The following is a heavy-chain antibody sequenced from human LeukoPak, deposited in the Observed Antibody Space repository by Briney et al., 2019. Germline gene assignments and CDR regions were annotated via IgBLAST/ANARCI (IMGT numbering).Heavy chain of an antibody. CDR2: IYYSGST. CDR3: ARRAAALDH. J-gene: IGHJ4*02. Sequence: PSETLSLTCTVSGGSISSYYWSWIRQPPGKGLEWIGYIYYSGSTNYNPSLKSRVTISVDTSKNQFSLKLSSVTAADTAIYYCARRAAALDHWGQGTLVTVSS. CDR1: GGSISSYY. D-gene: IGHD6-13*01. V-gene: IGHV4-59*08.